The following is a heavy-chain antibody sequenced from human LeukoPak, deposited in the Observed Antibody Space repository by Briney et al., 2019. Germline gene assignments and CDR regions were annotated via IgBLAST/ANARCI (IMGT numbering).Heavy chain of an antibody. Sequence: PGGSLRLSCAASGFTFDDYSMHWVRQAPGKGLEWVSLISSDGGSTYYADSVKGRFTISRDNSKNSLYVQLNNLRTEDTALYYCAKGRYGSGSFSTPFEYWGQGTLVTVSS. CDR2: ISSDGGST. CDR1: GFTFDDYS. V-gene: IGHV3-43*01. J-gene: IGHJ4*02. D-gene: IGHD3-10*01. CDR3: AKGRYGSGSFSTPFEY.